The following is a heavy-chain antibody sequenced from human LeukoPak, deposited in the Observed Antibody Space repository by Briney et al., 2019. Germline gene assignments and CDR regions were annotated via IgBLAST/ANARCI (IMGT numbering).Heavy chain of an antibody. CDR2: ISGSGDST. V-gene: IGHV3-23*01. CDR1: GFTFSIYD. D-gene: IGHD1-1*01. CDR3: AKGNWNGD. Sequence: PGGSLRLSCAASGFTFSIYDMTWVRQAPGKGLEWVSVISGSGDSTYYADSVKGRFTISRDNSKNTLYLQMNSLRADDTAVYYCAKGNWNGDWGQGTLVIVSS. J-gene: IGHJ4*02.